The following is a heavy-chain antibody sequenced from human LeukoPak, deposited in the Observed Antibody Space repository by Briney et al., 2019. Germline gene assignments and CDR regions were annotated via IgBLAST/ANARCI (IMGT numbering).Heavy chain of an antibody. D-gene: IGHD3-10*01. V-gene: IGHV4-34*01. CDR1: GFTFSSYG. J-gene: IGHJ5*02. CDR2: INHSGST. CDR3: ARESITP. Sequence: PGRSLRLSCAASGFTFSSYGMHWIRQPPGKGLEWIGEINHSGSTNYNPSLKSRVTISVDTSKNQFSLKLSSVTAADTAVYYCARESITPWGQGTLVTVSS.